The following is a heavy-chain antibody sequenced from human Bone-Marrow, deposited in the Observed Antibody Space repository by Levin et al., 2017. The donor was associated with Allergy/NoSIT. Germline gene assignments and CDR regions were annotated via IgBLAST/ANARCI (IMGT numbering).Heavy chain of an antibody. J-gene: IGHJ4*02. D-gene: IGHD6-19*01. CDR1: GDVFSDYS. CDR2: VHPHSGAT. V-gene: IGHV1-8*01. CDR3: ARETGEWLAVFDS. Sequence: ASVKVSCKASGDVFSDYSINWVRQATGQGLEWMGWVHPHSGATGFAPKFQGRVTMTRDTSINTAYMELSSLRSDDTTVYYCARETGEWLAVFDSWGQGTLVTVSS.